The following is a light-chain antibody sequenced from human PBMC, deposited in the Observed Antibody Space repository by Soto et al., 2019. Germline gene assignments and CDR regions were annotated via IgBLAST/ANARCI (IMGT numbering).Light chain of an antibody. CDR3: SSFAGSNNLYV. CDR1: SSDIGAYNY. CDR2: EVS. Sequence: QSVLTQPPSASGSPGQSVTISCTGTSSDIGAYNYVSWYQQYPGKAPKLMIYEVSERPSGVPDRFSGSKSGNTASLTVSGLQAEDEADYYCSSFAGSNNLYVFGTGTKLTVL. V-gene: IGLV2-8*01. J-gene: IGLJ1*01.